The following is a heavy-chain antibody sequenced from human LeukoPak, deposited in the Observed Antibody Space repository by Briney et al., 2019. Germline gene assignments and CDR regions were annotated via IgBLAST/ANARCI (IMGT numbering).Heavy chain of an antibody. V-gene: IGHV4-31*03. CDR3: ASRNDILSGYVFDF. J-gene: IGHJ4*02. Sequence: SQTLSLTCSVSGGSISSGGYYWSWIRQHPGKGLEWIGYIYYSGSTYYNPSLKSRVTISVDTSKTQFSLKLTSVTAADAAVYYCASRNDILSGYVFDFWGQGTLVTVSS. CDR2: IYYSGST. D-gene: IGHD3-9*01. CDR1: GGSISSGGYY.